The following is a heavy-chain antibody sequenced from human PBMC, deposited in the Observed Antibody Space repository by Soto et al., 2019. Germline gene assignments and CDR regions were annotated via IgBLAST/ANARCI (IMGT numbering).Heavy chain of an antibody. CDR2: ISSSGTTI. J-gene: IGHJ4*02. Sequence: QVQLVESGGGLVKPGGSLRLSCAASGFTFSDYYMSWIRQAPGKGLEWVSYISSSGTTIYYADSVKGRFTISRDNAKNSLYLQLNGLRAEDTAVYYCARVERGITIFGVVIPPFDYWGQGTLVTVSS. V-gene: IGHV3-11*01. D-gene: IGHD3-3*01. CDR1: GFTFSDYY. CDR3: ARVERGITIFGVVIPPFDY.